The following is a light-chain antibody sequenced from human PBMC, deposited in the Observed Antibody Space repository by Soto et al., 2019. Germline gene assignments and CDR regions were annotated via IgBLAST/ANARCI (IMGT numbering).Light chain of an antibody. Sequence: QSALTQPASVSASPGQSITISCTGTSSNVGTYDLVSWYQHHPDKAPKLIIYEGTKRPSGISSRFSGSKSGNTASLTISALQAHDDADYYCYSFAVGAALVFGGGTKVTVL. V-gene: IGLV2-23*01. CDR3: YSFAVGAALV. CDR2: EGT. J-gene: IGLJ2*01. CDR1: SSNVGTYDL.